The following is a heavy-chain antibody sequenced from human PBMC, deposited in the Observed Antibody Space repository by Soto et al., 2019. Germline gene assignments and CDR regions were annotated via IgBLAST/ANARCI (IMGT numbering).Heavy chain of an antibody. Sequence: ASVKVSCKTSGYTFTSYGISWVRQAPGQGLEWMGWISAYNGNTNYAQKLQGRVTMTTDTSTSTACMELRSLRSDDTAVYYCARDHVVRGNYYDYWGQGTLVTVSS. D-gene: IGHD1-26*01. CDR2: ISAYNGNT. CDR1: GYTFTSYG. J-gene: IGHJ4*02. V-gene: IGHV1-18*01. CDR3: ARDHVVRGNYYDY.